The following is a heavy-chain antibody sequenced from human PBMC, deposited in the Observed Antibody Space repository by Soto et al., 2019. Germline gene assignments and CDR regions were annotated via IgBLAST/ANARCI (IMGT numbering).Heavy chain of an antibody. CDR2: INPSGGST. Sequence: EASVKVSCKASGYTFTSYYMHWVRQAPGQGLEWMGIINPSGGSTSYAQKFQGRVTMTRDTSTSTVYMELSSLRSEDTAVYYCARDETTYYYDSSGYGSYYFDYWGQGTLVTVSS. CDR1: GYTFTSYY. V-gene: IGHV1-46*01. J-gene: IGHJ4*02. D-gene: IGHD3-22*01. CDR3: ARDETTYYYDSSGYGSYYFDY.